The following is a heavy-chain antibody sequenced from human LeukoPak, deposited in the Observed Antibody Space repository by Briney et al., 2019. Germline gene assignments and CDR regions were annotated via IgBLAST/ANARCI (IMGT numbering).Heavy chain of an antibody. D-gene: IGHD5-12*01. CDR1: GYTFTGYY. CDR3: TPALNRGYSGYVTRFDY. Sequence: ASVKVSCKASGYTFTGYYMNWVRQAPGQGLEWMGWINPNSGGTNYAQKFQGRVTMTRDTSISTAYMELSRLRSDDTAVYYCTPALNRGYSGYVTRFDYWGQGTLVTVSS. CDR2: INPNSGGT. J-gene: IGHJ4*02. V-gene: IGHV1-2*02.